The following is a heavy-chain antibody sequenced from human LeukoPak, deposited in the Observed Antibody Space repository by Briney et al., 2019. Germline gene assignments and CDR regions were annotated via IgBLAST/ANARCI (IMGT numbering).Heavy chain of an antibody. J-gene: IGHJ5*02. CDR2: IYTSGST. CDR3: ARDLGTRGDNWFNP. V-gene: IGHV4-4*07. D-gene: IGHD3-10*01. CDR1: GGSISSYY. Sequence: PSETLSLTCTVSGGSISSYYWSWIRQPAGKGLEWIGRIYTSGSTNYNPSLKSRVTMSVDTSKNQFSLKLSSVTAADTAVYYCARDLGTRGDNWFNPWGQGTLVTVSS.